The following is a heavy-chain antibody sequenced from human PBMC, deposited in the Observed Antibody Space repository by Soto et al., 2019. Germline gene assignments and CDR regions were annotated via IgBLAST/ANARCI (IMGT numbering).Heavy chain of an antibody. CDR1: GFTFSSYA. D-gene: IGHD5-18*01. Sequence: PGGSLRLSCAASGFTFSSYAMSWVRQAPGKGLEWVSAISGSGGSTYYADSVKGRFTISRDNSKNTLYLQMNSLRAEDTAVYYCAKLQRGYKQGPESNWGQGTLVTVSS. V-gene: IGHV3-23*01. CDR3: AKLQRGYKQGPESN. CDR2: ISGSGGST. J-gene: IGHJ4*02.